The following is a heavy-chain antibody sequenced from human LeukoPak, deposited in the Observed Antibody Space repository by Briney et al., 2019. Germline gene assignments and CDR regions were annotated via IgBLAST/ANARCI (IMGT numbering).Heavy chain of an antibody. CDR2: IGASGEST. Sequence: GGSLRLSCAASGFTFSVAAMTWVRQAPGKGLEWVSLIGASGESTYYADSVKGRFTISRDNSRNTLSLQMNSLRVEDTAMYFCAKDIQLSTWGLGTMVTVSS. J-gene: IGHJ3*01. CDR1: GFTFSVAA. CDR3: AKDIQLST. V-gene: IGHV3-23*01. D-gene: IGHD5-24*01.